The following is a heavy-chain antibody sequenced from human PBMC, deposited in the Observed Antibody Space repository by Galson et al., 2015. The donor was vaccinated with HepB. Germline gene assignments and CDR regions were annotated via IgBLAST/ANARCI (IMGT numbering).Heavy chain of an antibody. Sequence: SLRLSCAASGFTFSSYGMHWVRQAPGKGLEWVAVISYDGSNKYYADSVKGRFTISRDNSENTLYLQMNSLRAEDTAVYYCAKLGIAAAGTSLLLDYWGQGTLVTVSS. V-gene: IGHV3-30*18. D-gene: IGHD6-13*01. CDR2: ISYDGSNK. CDR1: GFTFSSYG. CDR3: AKLGIAAAGTSLLLDY. J-gene: IGHJ4*02.